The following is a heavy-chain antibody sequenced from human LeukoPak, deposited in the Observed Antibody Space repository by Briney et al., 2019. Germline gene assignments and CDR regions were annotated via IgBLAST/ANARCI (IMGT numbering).Heavy chain of an antibody. CDR1: GFTFSNYA. CDR2: ISSSADNT. V-gene: IGHV3-23*01. D-gene: IGHD5-18*01. Sequence: QPGGSLRLSCAASGFTFSNYAMSWVRQAPGKGLEWVSSISSSADNTYHADSVKGRFTISRDNSKNTLYLQMNSLRAEDTAVYFCAKAKDTALVYGDYWGQGTLVTVSS. CDR3: AKAKDTALVYGDY. J-gene: IGHJ4*02.